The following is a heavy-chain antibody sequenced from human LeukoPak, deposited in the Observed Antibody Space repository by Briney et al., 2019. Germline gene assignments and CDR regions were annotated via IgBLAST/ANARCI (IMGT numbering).Heavy chain of an antibody. CDR1: GFTFTNYG. CDR3: AKLSSSGSDY. D-gene: IGHD3-22*01. J-gene: IGHJ4*02. CDR2: IGGSGVTT. Sequence: PGGSLRLSCAASGFTFTNYGMSWVRQAPGKGLERVSSIGGSGVTTYYADSVKGWFTISRDNSKNTLSLQMNSLRGEDTALYYCAKLSSSGSDYWGQGTLVTVSS. V-gene: IGHV3-23*01.